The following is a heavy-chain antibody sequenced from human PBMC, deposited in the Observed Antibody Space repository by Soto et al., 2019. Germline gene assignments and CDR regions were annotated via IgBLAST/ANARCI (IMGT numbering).Heavy chain of an antibody. CDR3: ARRRYDFWSGYYLYYYYGMDV. CDR2: IYYSGST. CDR1: GGSISSSSYY. V-gene: IGHV4-39*01. J-gene: IGHJ6*02. Sequence: PSETLSLTCTVSGGSISSSSYYWGWIRQPPGKGLEWIGSIYYSGSTYYNPSLKSRVTISVDTSKNQFSLKLSSVTAADTAVYYCARRRYDFWSGYYLYYYYGMDVWGQGTTVTVSS. D-gene: IGHD3-3*01.